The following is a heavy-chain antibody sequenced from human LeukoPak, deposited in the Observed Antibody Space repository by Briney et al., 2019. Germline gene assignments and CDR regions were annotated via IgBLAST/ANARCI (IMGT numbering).Heavy chain of an antibody. CDR2: IIPIFGTA. J-gene: IGHJ4*02. D-gene: IGHD1-7*01. V-gene: IGHV1-69*05. CDR1: GGTFSSYD. Sequence: ASVKVSCKASGGTFSSYDISWVRQAPGQGLEWMGGIIPIFGTANYAQKFQGRVTITTDESTSTAYMELSSLRSEDTAVYYCARAGTNWNYSPPDYWGQGTLVTVSS. CDR3: ARAGTNWNYSPPDY.